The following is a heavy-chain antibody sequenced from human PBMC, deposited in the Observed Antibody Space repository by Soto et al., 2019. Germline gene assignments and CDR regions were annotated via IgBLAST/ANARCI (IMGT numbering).Heavy chain of an antibody. J-gene: IGHJ4*02. CDR2: ISGSGDRT. CDR1: IFTFGNYA. Sequence: EVHLLESGGALVQPGGSLRLSCAASIFTFGNYAMSWVRQAPGKGLEWVSTISGSGDRTYYADSVKGRFTISRDNSKNTLYLQMISLRAEDTALYYCAKDAPASGYLNDYWGQGTLVTVSS. V-gene: IGHV3-23*01. D-gene: IGHD3-22*01. CDR3: AKDAPASGYLNDY.